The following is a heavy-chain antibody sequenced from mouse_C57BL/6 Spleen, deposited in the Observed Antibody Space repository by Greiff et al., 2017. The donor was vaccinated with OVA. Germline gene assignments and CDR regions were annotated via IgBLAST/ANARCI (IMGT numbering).Heavy chain of an antibody. CDR2: IWRGGST. CDR3: AKRGYGSDYYAMDY. V-gene: IGHV2-5*01. D-gene: IGHD1-1*01. Sequence: VQLKESGPGLVQPSQSLSITCTVSGFSLTSYGVHWVRQSPGKGLEWLGVIWRGGSTDYNAAFMSRLSITKDNSKSQVFFKMNSLQADDTAIYYCAKRGYGSDYYAMDYWGQGTSVTVSS. CDR1: GFSLTSYG. J-gene: IGHJ4*01.